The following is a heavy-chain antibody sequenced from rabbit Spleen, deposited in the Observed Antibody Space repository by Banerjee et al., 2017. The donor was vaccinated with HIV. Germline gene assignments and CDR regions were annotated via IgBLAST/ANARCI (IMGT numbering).Heavy chain of an antibody. CDR1: GFSFSNNVY. CDR2: IRAGSGIT. Sequence: QSLEESGGDLVKPGASLTLTCTASGFSFSNNVYMCWVRQAPGKGLEWIACIRAGSGITWYASWAKGRFTISRSTSLNTVTLQMTSLTAADTATYFCARDPDSGDWDYYFNLWGPGTLVTVS. CDR3: ARDPDSGDWDYYFNL. J-gene: IGHJ4*01. V-gene: IGHV1S40*01. D-gene: IGHD4-1*01.